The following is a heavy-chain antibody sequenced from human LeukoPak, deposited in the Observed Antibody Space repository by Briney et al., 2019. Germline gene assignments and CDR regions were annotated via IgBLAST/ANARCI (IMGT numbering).Heavy chain of an antibody. CDR3: AKDISGYSYGPFDY. V-gene: IGHV3-9*01. J-gene: IGHJ4*02. CDR1: GFTFSSYA. D-gene: IGHD5-18*01. Sequence: GGSLRLSCAGSGFTFSSYAMHWVRQAPGKGLEWVSGISWNSGSIGYADSVKGRFTISRDNAKNSLYLQMNSLRAEDTALYYCAKDISGYSYGPFDYWGQGTLVTVSS. CDR2: ISWNSGSI.